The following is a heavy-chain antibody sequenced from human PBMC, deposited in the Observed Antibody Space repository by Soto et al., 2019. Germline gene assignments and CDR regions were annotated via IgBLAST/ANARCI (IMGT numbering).Heavy chain of an antibody. D-gene: IGHD6-6*01. CDR2: IYYSGST. J-gene: IGHJ5*02. Sequence: QVQLQESGPGLVKPSQTLSLTCTVSGGSISSGGYYWSWIRQHPGTGLEWIGYIYYSGSTYFNPSLKSRLTISVDTSKNQFSLQLSSVTAADTAVYYCARAGHSRSSEGANWFDPWGQGTLVTVSS. CDR1: GGSISSGGYY. V-gene: IGHV4-31*03. CDR3: ARAGHSRSSEGANWFDP.